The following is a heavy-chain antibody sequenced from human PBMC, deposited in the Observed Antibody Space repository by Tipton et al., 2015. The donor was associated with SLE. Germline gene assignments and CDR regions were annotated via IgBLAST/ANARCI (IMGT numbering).Heavy chain of an antibody. D-gene: IGHD1-1*01. CDR3: ARFYPERPNWYFDL. CDR1: GGSFSGYY. Sequence: TLSLTCAVYGGSFSGYYWSWIRQPPGEGLEWIGEINHSGSTNYNPPLKSRVTISVDTSKNQFSLKLSSVTAADTAVYYCARFYPERPNWYFDLWGRGTLVTVSS. V-gene: IGHV4-34*01. CDR2: INHSGST. J-gene: IGHJ2*01.